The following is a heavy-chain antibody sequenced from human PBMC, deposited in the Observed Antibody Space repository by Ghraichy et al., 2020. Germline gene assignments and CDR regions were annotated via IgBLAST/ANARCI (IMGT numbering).Heavy chain of an antibody. CDR1: GFTFSSHW. CDR2: INQDGSAK. CDR3: ARGTNSALDI. J-gene: IGHJ3*02. Sequence: GGSLRLSCAASGFTFSSHWMHWVRQGPGKRLEWVARINQDGSAKSYVDSVKGRFTISRDNAKNSVYLEMTSLRVEDTAVYSCARGTNSALDIWGQGTMVTISS. V-gene: IGHV3-7*01. D-gene: IGHD2/OR15-2a*01.